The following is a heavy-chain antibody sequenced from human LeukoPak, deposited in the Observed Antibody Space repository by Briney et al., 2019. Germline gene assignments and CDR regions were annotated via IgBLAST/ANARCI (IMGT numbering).Heavy chain of an antibody. D-gene: IGHD6-19*01. CDR1: GSTFGDYL. V-gene: IGHV3-49*03. CDR2: ISGGTT. Sequence: GGSLRLSCTASGSTFGDYLMSWFRQAPGKGLEWVGFISGGTTEYAASVKGRFTISRDDSTSIAYLQMNSLTTEDTAVYYCSRGSGWLSVYWGQGTLVTVSS. CDR3: SRGSGWLSVY. J-gene: IGHJ4*02.